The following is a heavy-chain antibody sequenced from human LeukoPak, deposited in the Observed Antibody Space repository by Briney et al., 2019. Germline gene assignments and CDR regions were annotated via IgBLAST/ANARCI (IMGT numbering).Heavy chain of an antibody. CDR3: ASGYDFWSGPYYYYGMYV. CDR1: CGSIFTYY. Sequence: SGTLSLICSVSCGSIFTYYWSWMRHPPRKELVWIVDIYYSGSTNYNHSLKSRVTISVDTSKSQFSLKLSSVTAADTAVYYCASGYDFWSGPYYYYGMYVWVQGTTVTVFS. J-gene: IGHJ6*02. V-gene: IGHV4-59*01. D-gene: IGHD3-3*01. CDR2: IYYSGST.